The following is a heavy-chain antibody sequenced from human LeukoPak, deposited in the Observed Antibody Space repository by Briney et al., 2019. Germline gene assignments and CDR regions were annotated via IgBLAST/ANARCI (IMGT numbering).Heavy chain of an antibody. J-gene: IGHJ5*02. D-gene: IGHD2-2*02. CDR2: LRYDGSNK. V-gene: IGHV3-30*02. CDR3: AKDLRVPAAIPDWFDP. CDR1: GFTFGAIG. Sequence: GVSLSFYCSGRGFTFGAIGWQWFAQAQGQGWRGVVFLRYDGSNKYYEDSVKGRFTISRDNSKNTLYLQMNSLRAEDTAVYYCAKDLRVPAAIPDWFDPWGQGTLVTVSS.